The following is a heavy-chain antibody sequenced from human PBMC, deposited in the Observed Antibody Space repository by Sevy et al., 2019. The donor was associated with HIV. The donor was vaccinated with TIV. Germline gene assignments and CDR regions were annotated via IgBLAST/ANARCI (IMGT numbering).Heavy chain of an antibody. CDR3: ARGRDYGNLDY. D-gene: IGHD4-17*01. CDR2: IWYDGSIK. CDR1: GFTFSMYG. Sequence: GGSLRLSCAASGFTFSMYGMHWVRQAPGKGLEWVALIWYDGSIKYYVDSVKGRFTISRDNSKNTLYLQMNSLRAEDTAVYYCARGRDYGNLDYWGQGTLVTVSS. V-gene: IGHV3-33*01. J-gene: IGHJ4*02.